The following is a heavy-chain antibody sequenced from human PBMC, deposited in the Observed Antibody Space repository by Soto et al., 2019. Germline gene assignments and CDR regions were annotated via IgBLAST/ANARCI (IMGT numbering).Heavy chain of an antibody. CDR2: INPNSGGT. CDR3: ARAPGYCSGGSCYIANWFDP. Sequence: GASVNVSCKASGYTFTGYYMHWVRQAPGQGLEWMGWINPNSGGTNYAQKFQGWVTMTRDTSISTAYMELSRLRSDDTAVYYCARAPGYCSGGSCYIANWFDPWGQGTLVTVSS. D-gene: IGHD2-15*01. CDR1: GYTFTGYY. V-gene: IGHV1-2*04. J-gene: IGHJ5*02.